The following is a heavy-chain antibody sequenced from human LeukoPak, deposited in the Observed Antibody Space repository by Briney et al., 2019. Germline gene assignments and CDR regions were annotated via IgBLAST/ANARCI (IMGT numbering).Heavy chain of an antibody. Sequence: SETLSLTCTVSGGSISSHYWSWIRQSPGKGLEWIGYIYYSGSTNYNPSLKSRVTISVDTSKNQFSLKLSSVTAADTAVYYCARDSGLWFGELFYFDYWGQGTLVTVSS. D-gene: IGHD3-10*01. CDR2: IYYSGST. CDR1: GGSISSHY. CDR3: ARDSGLWFGELFYFDY. J-gene: IGHJ4*02. V-gene: IGHV4-59*11.